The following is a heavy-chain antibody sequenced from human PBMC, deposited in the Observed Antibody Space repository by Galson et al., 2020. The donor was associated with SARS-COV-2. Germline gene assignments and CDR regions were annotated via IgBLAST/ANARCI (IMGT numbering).Heavy chain of an antibody. CDR3: ARDREYSSSWSDTH. J-gene: IGHJ4*02. CDR2: ISAYNGNT. D-gene: IGHD6-13*01. CDR1: GYTFTSYG. Sequence: ASVKVSCKASGYTFTSYGISWVRQAPGQGLEWMGWISAYNGNTNYAQKLQGRVTMTTDTSTSTAYMELRSLRSDDTAVYYCARDREYSSSWSDTHWGQGTLVTVSS. V-gene: IGHV1-18*01.